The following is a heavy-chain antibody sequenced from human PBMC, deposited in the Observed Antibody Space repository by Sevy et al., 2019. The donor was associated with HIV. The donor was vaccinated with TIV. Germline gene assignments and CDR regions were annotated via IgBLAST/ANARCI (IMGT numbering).Heavy chain of an antibody. J-gene: IGHJ4*02. CDR3: ARDLFSGGNAVYGY. D-gene: IGHD2-15*01. V-gene: IGHV3-21*01. CDR1: AFTFSSYA. Sequence: GGSLRLSCAASAFTFSSYAKNWVRQAPGKGLGWVSSINAISSNIYYADSVKGRFTISRDNAENSLYLQMNSVRAEDTAVYYCARDLFSGGNAVYGYWGQGTLVTVSS. CDR2: INAISSNI.